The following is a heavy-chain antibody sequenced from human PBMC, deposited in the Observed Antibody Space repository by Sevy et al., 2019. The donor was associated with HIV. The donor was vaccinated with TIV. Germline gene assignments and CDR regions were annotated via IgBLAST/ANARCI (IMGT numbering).Heavy chain of an antibody. Sequence: ASVKVSCKVSGGTFSCYAISWVRQAPGQGLEWMGGIIPIFGTANYAQRFQGRVTITADESTSTAYMELSSLRSEDTAVYYCASTGIAATGNYYYYGMDVWGQGTTVTVSS. CDR1: GGTFSCYA. V-gene: IGHV1-69*13. J-gene: IGHJ6*02. CDR3: ASTGIAATGNYYYYGMDV. CDR2: IIPIFGTA. D-gene: IGHD6-13*01.